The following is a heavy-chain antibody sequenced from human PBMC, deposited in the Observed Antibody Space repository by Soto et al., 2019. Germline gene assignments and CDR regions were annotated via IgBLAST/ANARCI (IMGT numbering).Heavy chain of an antibody. J-gene: IGHJ4*02. V-gene: IGHV3-23*01. D-gene: IGHD3-9*01. CDR2: ISGSGGST. Sequence: EVQLLESGGGLVQPGGSLRLSCAASGFTFSSYAMSWVRQAPGKGLEWGSAISGSGGSTYYADSVKGRFTISRDKSKNTLYLQMNSLRAEDTAVYYCAKNQVILPGYYRYWGQGTLVTVSS. CDR1: GFTFSSYA. CDR3: AKNQVILPGYYRY.